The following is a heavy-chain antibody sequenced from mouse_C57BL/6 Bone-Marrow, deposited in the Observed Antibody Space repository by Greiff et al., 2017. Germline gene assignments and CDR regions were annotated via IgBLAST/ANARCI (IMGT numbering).Heavy chain of an antibody. CDR2: IYPGSGST. CDR1: GYTFTSYW. Sequence: QVQLQQPGAELVKPGASVKMSCKASGYTFTSYWITWVKQRPGQGLEWIGDIYPGSGSTNYNEKFKSKATLTVDKSSSTAYMQLSSLTSEDDAVYYCARPYYSNYWYFDVWGTGTTVTVSS. V-gene: IGHV1-55*01. CDR3: ARPYYSNYWYFDV. D-gene: IGHD2-5*01. J-gene: IGHJ1*03.